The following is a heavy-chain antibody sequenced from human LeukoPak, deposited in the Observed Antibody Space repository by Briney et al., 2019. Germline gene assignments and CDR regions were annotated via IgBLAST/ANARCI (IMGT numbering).Heavy chain of an antibody. Sequence: ASVKVSCKASGYTFTDYYMHLVRQAPGQGLEWMGWISAYNGNTNYAQKLQGRVTMTRDTSISTAYMELSSLRSEDTAVYYCARSYYYDNSGYFPTDYWGQGTLVTVSS. D-gene: IGHD3-22*01. J-gene: IGHJ4*02. CDR3: ARSYYYDNSGYFPTDY. CDR1: GYTFTDYY. V-gene: IGHV1-2*02. CDR2: ISAYNGNT.